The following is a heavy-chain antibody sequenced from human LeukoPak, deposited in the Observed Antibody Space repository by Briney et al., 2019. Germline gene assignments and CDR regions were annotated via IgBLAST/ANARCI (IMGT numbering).Heavy chain of an antibody. Sequence: SETPSLTCTVSGGSISSSSYYWGWIRQPPGKGLEWIGSIYYSGSTYYNPSLKSRVTISVDTSKNQFSLKLSSVTAADTAVYYCARHKNFVRGSYYYYMDVWGKGTTVTVSS. V-gene: IGHV4-39*01. CDR1: GGSISSSSYY. CDR3: ARHKNFVRGSYYYYMDV. J-gene: IGHJ6*03. CDR2: IYYSGST. D-gene: IGHD2-15*01.